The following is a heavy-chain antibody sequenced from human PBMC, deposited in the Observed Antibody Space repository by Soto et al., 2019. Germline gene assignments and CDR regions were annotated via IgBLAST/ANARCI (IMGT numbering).Heavy chain of an antibody. Sequence: AGGSLRLSCAAAGFTFTGYWMSWVRQAPGKGLEWVANINQDGSEKHFVDSVKGRFTISRDNAKNSLYLQMNNLRAEDTAVYYCAKEVAYCGGDCYSEIVFDYWGQGTLVTVSS. CDR2: INQDGSEK. CDR1: GFTFTGYW. V-gene: IGHV3-7*01. D-gene: IGHD2-21*01. CDR3: AKEVAYCGGDCYSEIVFDY. J-gene: IGHJ4*02.